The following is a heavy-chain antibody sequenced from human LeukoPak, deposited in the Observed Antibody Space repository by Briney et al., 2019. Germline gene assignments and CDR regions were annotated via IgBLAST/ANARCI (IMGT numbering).Heavy chain of an antibody. J-gene: IGHJ3*02. CDR1: GASISSSNW. CDR2: IYHSGST. D-gene: IGHD5-18*01. Sequence: PSETLSLTCAVSGASISSSNWWSWVGQPPGKGLEWIGIIYHSGSTYFNPSLKSRVTISVDTSKNQFSLKLTSVTAADTAVYYCARDVPAVQLWRTDAFDIWGQGTMVTVSS. V-gene: IGHV4-4*02. CDR3: ARDVPAVQLWRTDAFDI.